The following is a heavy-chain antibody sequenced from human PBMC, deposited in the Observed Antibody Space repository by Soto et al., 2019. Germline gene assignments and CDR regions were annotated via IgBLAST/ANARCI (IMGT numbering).Heavy chain of an antibody. CDR1: GFSLSTSKVS. D-gene: IGHD6-13*01. Sequence: QITLKESGPTLVKPTQTLTLTCTFSGFSLSTSKVSVGWIRQPPGKALEWLALIYWDDDKRYSPSLKSRLTVXXXTXXTQVVLTMTNMDPVDAATYYCAHSPYNTSWTAFDYWGQGTLVTVSS. V-gene: IGHV2-5*02. J-gene: IGHJ4*02. CDR3: AHSPYNTSWTAFDY. CDR2: IYWDDDK.